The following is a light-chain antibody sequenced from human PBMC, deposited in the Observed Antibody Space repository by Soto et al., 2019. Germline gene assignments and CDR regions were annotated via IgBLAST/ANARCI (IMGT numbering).Light chain of an antibody. V-gene: IGKV2-30*02. CDR3: MQGTHWPIT. J-gene: IGKJ5*01. CDR2: KVS. Sequence: DVVMTQSPLPLPVTLGQPASISCRSNQSLVHSDGIAYFSWFQQRPGRSPRRQIYKVSNRDSGVPARFSGSGSGTDFALKISRVEAEDVGVYYCMQGTHWPITFGQGTRLEIK. CDR1: QSLVHSDGIAY.